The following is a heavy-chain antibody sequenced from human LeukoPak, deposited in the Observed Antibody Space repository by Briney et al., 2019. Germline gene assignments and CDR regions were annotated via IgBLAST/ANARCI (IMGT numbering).Heavy chain of an antibody. CDR1: GFTFNKYW. Sequence: GGSLRLSCAASGFTFNKYWMHWVRQVPGKELVWVSRINGDGTTTSYADSVKGGFTMSRDNAKNTLYLQMSGLRVEDTAVYYCATGNYYDSRGYYTFGHWGQGTLVTVSS. V-gene: IGHV3-74*01. D-gene: IGHD3-22*01. CDR3: ATGNYYDSRGYYTFGH. CDR2: INGDGTTT. J-gene: IGHJ4*02.